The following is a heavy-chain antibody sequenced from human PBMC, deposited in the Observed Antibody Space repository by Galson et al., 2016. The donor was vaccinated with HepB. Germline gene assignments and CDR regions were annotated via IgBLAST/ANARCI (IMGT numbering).Heavy chain of an antibody. CDR2: INPVDGNT. CDR1: GYNFITFY. CDR3: ARGRHGMGV. V-gene: IGHV1-46*01. Sequence: SVKVSCKASGYNFITFYLHWVRQAPGQGLEWVAMINPVDGNTRYAQKFQGRVTTTWDTSTSTVYMELSSLRSEDTAVYYCARGRHGMGVWGQGTTVTVSS. J-gene: IGHJ6*02.